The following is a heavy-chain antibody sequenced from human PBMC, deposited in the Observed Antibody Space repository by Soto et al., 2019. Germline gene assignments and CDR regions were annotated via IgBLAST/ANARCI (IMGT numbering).Heavy chain of an antibody. J-gene: IGHJ6*02. Sequence: SESLSLTCSVYGYSFSSSDYYWAWIRHPPGNGLEWIGSMFYSGLTYYNPSLKSRVTLSVDTSKNQVSVSLNSVTAADTAVYYCAPRSVSLSRTYGIHVGGQGTTV. CDR2: MFYSGLT. CDR1: GYSFSSSDYY. D-gene: IGHD2-8*01. V-gene: IGHV4-39*01. CDR3: APRSVSLSRTYGIHV.